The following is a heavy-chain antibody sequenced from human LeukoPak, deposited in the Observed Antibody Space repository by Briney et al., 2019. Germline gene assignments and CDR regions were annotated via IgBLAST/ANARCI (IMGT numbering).Heavy chain of an antibody. J-gene: IGHJ4*02. D-gene: IGHD1-14*01. CDR1: GFAFDAHA. Sequence: GGSLRPSCAASGFAFDAHAMNWVRQAPGKPLEWVSLISGDGGTTHYADSVRGRFTISRDNSRNSLYLQMRSLRTEDTAFYYCAKRSGSPHNFDYWGRGTLVTVSS. CDR2: ISGDGGTT. CDR3: AKRSGSPHNFDY. V-gene: IGHV3-43*02.